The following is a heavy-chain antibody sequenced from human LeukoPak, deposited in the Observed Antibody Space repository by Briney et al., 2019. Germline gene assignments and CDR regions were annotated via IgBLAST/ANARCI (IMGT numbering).Heavy chain of an antibody. CDR2: TYYSGST. J-gene: IGHJ4*02. D-gene: IGHD6-13*01. CDR1: GGSISSGGYY. CDR3: ARFSSSWFNYFDY. V-gene: IGHV4-31*03. Sequence: SQTLSLTCTVSGGSISSGGYYWSWIRQHPGKGLEWIRYTYYSGSTYYNPSLKSRVTISVDTSKNQFSLKLSSVTAADTAVYYCARFSSSWFNYFDYWGQGTLVTVSS.